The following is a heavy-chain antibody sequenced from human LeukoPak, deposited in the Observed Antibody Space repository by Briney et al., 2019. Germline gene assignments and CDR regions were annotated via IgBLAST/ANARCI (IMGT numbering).Heavy chain of an antibody. CDR3: ARHHYGSDAFDI. J-gene: IGHJ3*02. V-gene: IGHV4-34*01. Sequence: SETLSLTCAVYGGSFSGYYWSRIRQPPGKGLEWIGEINHSGSTNYNPSLKSRVTISVDTSKNQFSLKLSSVTAADTAVYYCARHHYGSDAFDIWGQGTMVTVSS. CDR1: GGSFSGYY. D-gene: IGHD4-17*01. CDR2: INHSGST.